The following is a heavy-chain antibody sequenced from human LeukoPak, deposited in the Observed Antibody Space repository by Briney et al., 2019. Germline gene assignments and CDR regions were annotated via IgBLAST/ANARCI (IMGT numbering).Heavy chain of an antibody. D-gene: IGHD4-23*01. Sequence: ASVTVSCKASGGTFSSYAISWVRQAPGQGLEWMGRIIPILGIANYAQKFQGRVTITADKSTSTAYMELSSLRSEDTAVYYCARGILSNSPNHDYWGQGTLVTVSS. CDR1: GGTFSSYA. V-gene: IGHV1-69*04. J-gene: IGHJ4*02. CDR2: IIPILGIA. CDR3: ARGILSNSPNHDY.